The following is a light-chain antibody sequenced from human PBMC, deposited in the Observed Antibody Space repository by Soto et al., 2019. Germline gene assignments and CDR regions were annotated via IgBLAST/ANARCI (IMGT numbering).Light chain of an antibody. J-gene: IGKJ1*01. CDR2: KAS. V-gene: IGKV1-5*03. CDR3: QQYNDKWT. CDR1: QSISIW. Sequence: DIQMTQSPSTLSASVGDRVPITCRASQSISIWLAWYQQKTGKAPNLLIYKASSLQSGVPSRFSGSGSGTEFTLTISSLQPDDCGTYYCQQYNDKWTFGQGTKVEIK.